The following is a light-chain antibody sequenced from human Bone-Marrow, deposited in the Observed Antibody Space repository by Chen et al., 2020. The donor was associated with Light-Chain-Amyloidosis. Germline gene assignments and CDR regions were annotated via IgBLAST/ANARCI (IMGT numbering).Light chain of an antibody. V-gene: IGKV3-11*01. CDR2: DAS. CDR1: QCVSSY. CDR3: QQRSNWPPLT. Sequence: EIVLTQSPATLSLSPGERATLSCRASQCVSSYLAWYQQKPGQAPRLLIYDASNRATGIPDRFSGSGSGTDFTITISSLEPEDFAVYYCQQRSNWPPLTFGQGTRLEIK. J-gene: IGKJ5*01.